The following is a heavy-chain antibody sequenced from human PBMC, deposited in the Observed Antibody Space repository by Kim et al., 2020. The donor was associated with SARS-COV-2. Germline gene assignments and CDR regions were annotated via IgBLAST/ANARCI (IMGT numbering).Heavy chain of an antibody. CDR3: WGASSRINDAFDI. CDR1: GFTVSRYG. V-gene: IGHV3-30*03. D-gene: IGHD6-13*01. J-gene: IGHJ3*02. CDR2: ISYDGRNE. Sequence: GGSLRLSCAASGFTVSRYGMHWVRQAPGKGLEWVAGISYDGRNEYYVDSVKGRFTISKNTSKNTLSLQMNSLRAEDTAMYYCWGASSRINDAFDIWGQGTMVTVSS.